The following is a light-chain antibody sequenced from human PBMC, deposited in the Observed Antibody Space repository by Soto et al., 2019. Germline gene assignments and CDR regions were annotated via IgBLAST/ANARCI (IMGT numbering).Light chain of an antibody. J-gene: IGKJ1*01. CDR2: GAS. CDR1: QSVSSD. V-gene: IGKV3-15*01. CDR3: QQYNNWPRT. Sequence: MTQSASSLSASTGDRVTITCRASQSVSSDLAWYHQKPGQAPRLLIYGASTRATGIPARFSGSGSGTEFTLTINSLQSEDFAVYYCQQYNNWPRTFGQGTKVDIK.